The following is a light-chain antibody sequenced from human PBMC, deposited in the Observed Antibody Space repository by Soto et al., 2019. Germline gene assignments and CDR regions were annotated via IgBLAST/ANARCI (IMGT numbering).Light chain of an antibody. V-gene: IGKV3-15*01. CDR2: GAF. Sequence: EIVMTQFPATLSVSPGERAILSCRASQRISSNLAWYQQKSGQAPRLLMYGAFIRATGTPARFSGSGSGTEFTLTISSLQSEDSAMYYCQQYNDWQWTFGQGTEVEI. CDR3: QQYNDWQWT. J-gene: IGKJ1*01. CDR1: QRISSN.